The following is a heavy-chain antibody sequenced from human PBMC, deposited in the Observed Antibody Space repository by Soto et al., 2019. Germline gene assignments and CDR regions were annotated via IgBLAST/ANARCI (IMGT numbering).Heavy chain of an antibody. CDR1: GYTFTSYG. V-gene: IGHV1-18*01. D-gene: IGHD6-13*01. J-gene: IGHJ3*02. Sequence: ASVKVSCKASGYTFTSYGISWVRQAPGQGLEWMGWISAYNGNTNYAQKLQGRVTMTTDTSTSTAYMELRSLRSDDTAVYYCARDTDSSLIGDAFDIWGQGTMVTVSS. CDR3: ARDTDSSLIGDAFDI. CDR2: ISAYNGNT.